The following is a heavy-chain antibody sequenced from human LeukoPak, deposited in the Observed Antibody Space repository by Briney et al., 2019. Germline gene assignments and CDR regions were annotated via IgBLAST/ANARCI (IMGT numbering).Heavy chain of an antibody. Sequence: SVKVSCKASGGTFSNYAISWVRQAPRQGLEWMGGIIPIFGTGNYAQKFQGRVTITTDESTSTAYMELSSLRSEDTAVYYCATGLKVWFGELLYYYYGMDVWGQGTTVTVSS. J-gene: IGHJ6*02. CDR1: GGTFSNYA. CDR3: ATGLKVWFGELLYYYYGMDV. CDR2: IIPIFGTG. V-gene: IGHV1-69*05. D-gene: IGHD3-10*01.